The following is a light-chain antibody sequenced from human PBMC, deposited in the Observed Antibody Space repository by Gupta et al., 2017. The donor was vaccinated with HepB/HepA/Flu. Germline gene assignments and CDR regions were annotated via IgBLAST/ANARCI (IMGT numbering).Light chain of an antibody. V-gene: IGKV1-39*01. Sequence: DIEMTQSPSSLSASLGDRVTITCQASQSISSYLNWYQQKPGKAPKLLIYAASRLQSGVPSRFSGSGSGTDFPLTIRRLQPEDFATYHCQQGDSFPTTFGQRTKLDIK. CDR3: QQGDSFPTT. CDR1: QSISSY. CDR2: AAS. J-gene: IGKJ2*01.